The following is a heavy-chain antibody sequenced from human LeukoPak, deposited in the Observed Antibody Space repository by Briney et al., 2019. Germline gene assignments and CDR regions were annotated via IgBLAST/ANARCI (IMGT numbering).Heavy chain of an antibody. CDR3: AKDSKDILTGYYNVYYGYFDS. D-gene: IGHD3-9*01. CDR2: ISYDGGNK. V-gene: IGHV3-30*18. CDR1: GFTFTSYG. J-gene: IGHJ4*02. Sequence: PGKSLRLSCAASGFTFTSYGMHWVRQAPGKGLEWVAAISYDGGNKYYVDSVKGRFTISRDNSKNTLYLQMNSLRAEDTAVYYCAKDSKDILTGYYNVYYGYFDSWGQGTLVTVSS.